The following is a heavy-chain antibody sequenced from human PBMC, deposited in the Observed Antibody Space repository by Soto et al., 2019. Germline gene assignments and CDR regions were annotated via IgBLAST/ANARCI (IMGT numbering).Heavy chain of an antibody. Sequence: QVHLVQSGSEVRKPGSSVKVSCKDSGGTLSSYAITWVRLAPGQGLEWMGGIIPMFPTTNYAQKFKGRLTIYADKATGTAYMEMTSLRSEDTAVYYCTKDGDSADYGYWGQGTLVTVSS. CDR3: TKDGDSADYGY. J-gene: IGHJ4*02. CDR2: IIPMFPTT. D-gene: IGHD2-21*01. V-gene: IGHV1-69*06. CDR1: GGTLSSYA.